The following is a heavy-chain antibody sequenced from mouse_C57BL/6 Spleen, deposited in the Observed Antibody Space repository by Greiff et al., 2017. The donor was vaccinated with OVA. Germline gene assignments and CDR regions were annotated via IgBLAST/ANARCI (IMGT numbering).Heavy chain of an antibody. CDR2: INPNNGGT. J-gene: IGHJ2*01. Sequence: VQLQQSGPELVKPGASVKISCKASGYTFTDYYMNWVKQSHGKSLEWIGDINPNNGGTSYNQKFKGKATLTVDKSSSTAYMELRSLTSEDSAVYYCARNERDSPDYWGQGTTLTVSS. CDR1: GYTFTDYY. CDR3: ARNERDSPDY. D-gene: IGHD3-2*01. V-gene: IGHV1-26*01.